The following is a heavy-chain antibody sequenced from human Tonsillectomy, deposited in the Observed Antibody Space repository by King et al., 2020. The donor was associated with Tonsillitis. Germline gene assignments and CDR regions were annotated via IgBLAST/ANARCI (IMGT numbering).Heavy chain of an antibody. CDR2: ISYDGSDK. CDR1: GFTFSSYA. D-gene: IGHD3-22*01. CDR3: ARDLDYYDSSGYFYY. Sequence: VQLVESGGGVVQPRRSLRLSCAASGFTFSSYAMHWVRQAPGKGLEWVAVISYDGSDKYYADSVKGRFTISRDNSKNTLYLQMNSLRVEDRAMYYCARDLDYYDSSGYFYYWGQGTLVTVS. J-gene: IGHJ4*02. V-gene: IGHV3-30*04.